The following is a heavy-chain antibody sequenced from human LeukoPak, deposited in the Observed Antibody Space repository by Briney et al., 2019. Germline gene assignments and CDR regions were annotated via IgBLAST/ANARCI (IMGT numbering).Heavy chain of an antibody. CDR1: GFTFSSYA. V-gene: IGHV3-30*04. CDR2: ISYDGSNK. CDR3: ARDSSMLRGPLVIYYFDF. Sequence: GGSLRLSRAASGFTFSSYAMHWVRQAPGKGLEWVAVISYDGSNKYYADSVKGRFTISRDNSKNTLYLQMNSLRVEDTAVYYCARDSSMLRGPLVIYYFDFWGQGTLVTVSS. J-gene: IGHJ4*02. D-gene: IGHD3-10*01.